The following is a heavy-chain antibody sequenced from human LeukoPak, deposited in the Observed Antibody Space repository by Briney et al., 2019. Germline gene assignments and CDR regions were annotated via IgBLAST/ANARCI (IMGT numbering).Heavy chain of an antibody. V-gene: IGHV4-61*02. D-gene: IGHD3-22*01. CDR1: GGSISSVCYC. Sequence: SETLSLTCTVSGGSISSVCYCWGWIRQPAGKGLEWIGRIYTSGSTNYNPSLKSRVTISVDRSKNQFSLKLSSVTAADTAVYYCASTTYDSPGDWFDPWGQGTLVTVSS. CDR2: IYTSGST. CDR3: ASTTYDSPGDWFDP. J-gene: IGHJ5*02.